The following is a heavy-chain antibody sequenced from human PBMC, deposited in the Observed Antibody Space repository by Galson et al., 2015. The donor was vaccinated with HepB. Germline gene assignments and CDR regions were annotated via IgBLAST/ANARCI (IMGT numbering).Heavy chain of an antibody. CDR2: ISGSGSTI. V-gene: IGHV3-11*01. D-gene: IGHD1-26*01. J-gene: IGHJ6*02. CDR1: GFTFSDYY. Sequence: SLRLSCAASGFTFSDYYMSWIRQAPGKGLEWVSYISGSGSTIYYADSVKGRFTISRDNAKNSLYLQMNSLRAEDTAVYYCARAVGASDEYYYYYYGMDVWGQGTTVTVSS. CDR3: ARAVGASDEYYYYYYGMDV.